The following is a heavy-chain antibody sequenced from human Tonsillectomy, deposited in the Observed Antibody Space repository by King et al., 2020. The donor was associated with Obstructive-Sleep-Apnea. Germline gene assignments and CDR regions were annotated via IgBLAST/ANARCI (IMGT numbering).Heavy chain of an antibody. J-gene: IGHJ4*02. Sequence: LQLQESGPGLVKPSQTLSLTCTVSGGSISSGDYYWSWIRQPPGKGLEWIGYIYYSGSTHYNPSLKSRVTISVETSKNQFSLKLSSVTAADTAVYYCARVGSIVATIAPIDYWGQGTLVTVSS. CDR3: ARVGSIVATIAPIDY. D-gene: IGHD5-12*01. CDR1: GGSISSGDYY. CDR2: IYYSGST. V-gene: IGHV4-30-4*01.